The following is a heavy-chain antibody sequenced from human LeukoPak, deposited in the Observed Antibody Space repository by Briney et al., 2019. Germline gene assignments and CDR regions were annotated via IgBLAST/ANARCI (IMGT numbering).Heavy chain of an antibody. D-gene: IGHD3-10*01. V-gene: IGHV4-4*07. Sequence: PSETLSLTCSVSGGSFSNFWSWVRQPAGKGLEWIGRIYPSGNTNYNPSLKSRVTLSVDTSKTQFYLSLSSVTAADTAVYYCASPAGGSGSFDAFDIWGQGTMVTVSS. J-gene: IGHJ3*02. CDR1: GGSFSNF. CDR3: ASPAGGSGSFDAFDI. CDR2: IYPSGNT.